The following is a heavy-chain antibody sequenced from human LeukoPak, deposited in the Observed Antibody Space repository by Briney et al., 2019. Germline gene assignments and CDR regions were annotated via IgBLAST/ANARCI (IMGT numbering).Heavy chain of an antibody. CDR1: GGTFSSYA. CDR2: IIPIFGTA. D-gene: IGHD2-2*01. CDR3: ARGGVCSSTSCPGTYNWFDP. V-gene: IGHV1-69*01. J-gene: IGHJ5*02. Sequence: GSSVKVSCKASGGTFSSYAISWVRQAPGQGLEWMGGIIPIFGTANYAQKFQGRVTITADESTSTAYMELSSLRSEDTAVYYCARGGVCSSTSCPGTYNWFDPWGQGTLATVSP.